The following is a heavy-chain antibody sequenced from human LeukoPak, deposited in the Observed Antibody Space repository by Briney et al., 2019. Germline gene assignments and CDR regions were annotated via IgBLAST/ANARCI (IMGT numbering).Heavy chain of an antibody. J-gene: IGHJ4*02. CDR3: AKAYCSSTSCYADY. V-gene: IGHV3-23*01. D-gene: IGHD2-2*01. Sequence: GGSLRLSFAASGFTFSSYAMSWVRQAPGKGLEWVSGMSWSGGRTYYDDPVKGRFTISRDNSKNTLYLQMNSLRAEDTAVYYCAKAYCSSTSCYADYWGQGTLVTVSS. CDR2: MSWSGGRT. CDR1: GFTFSSYA.